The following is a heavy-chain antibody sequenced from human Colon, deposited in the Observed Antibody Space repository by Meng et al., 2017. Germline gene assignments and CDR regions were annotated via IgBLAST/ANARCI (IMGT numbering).Heavy chain of an antibody. V-gene: IGHV3-33*01. D-gene: IGHD5-24*01. CDR3: ARDRDGYNFRYLDL. CDR1: GFTFSSYG. CDR2: IWFDGSKT. Sequence: RVESVGGVVPPGRSSSVSWAPSGFTFSSYGMHWVRQAPGKGLEWVAIIWFDGSKTLYADSVKGRFIISRDNSKNVAFLQMNSLGVDDTAIYYCARDRDGYNFRYLDLWGRGTLVTVSS. J-gene: IGHJ2*01.